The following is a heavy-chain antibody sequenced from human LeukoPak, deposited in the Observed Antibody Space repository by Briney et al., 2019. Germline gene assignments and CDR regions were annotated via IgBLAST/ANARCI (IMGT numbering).Heavy chain of an antibody. Sequence: SETLSLTCAVYGGSFSGYYWSWIRQPPGKGLEWIGEINHSGSTNYNPSLKSRVTISVDASKNQFSLKLSSVTAAGTAVYYCARGQFGAVRRFDPSGQGTLVTVSS. CDR1: GGSFSGYY. CDR3: ARGQFGAVRRFDP. J-gene: IGHJ5*02. CDR2: INHSGST. D-gene: IGHD3-10*01. V-gene: IGHV4-34*01.